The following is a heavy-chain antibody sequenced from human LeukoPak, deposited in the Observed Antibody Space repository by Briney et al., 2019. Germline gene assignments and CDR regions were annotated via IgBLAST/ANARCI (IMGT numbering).Heavy chain of an antibody. Sequence: GGSLRLSCAASGLTFSSHWMHWVRQTPGKGLEWVAVIASHAGDAHYSDSVKGRFTISRDNSKNTLYLQMNNLGVEDTAVYYCARDRLNRADCGTDCYSAVFDYWGQGALVTVSS. V-gene: IGHV3-30*03. CDR2: IASHAGDA. D-gene: IGHD2-21*02. CDR1: GLTFSSHW. J-gene: IGHJ4*02. CDR3: ARDRLNRADCGTDCYSAVFDY.